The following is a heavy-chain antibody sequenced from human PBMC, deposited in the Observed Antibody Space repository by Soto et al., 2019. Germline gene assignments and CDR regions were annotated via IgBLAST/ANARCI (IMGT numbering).Heavy chain of an antibody. J-gene: IGHJ5*02. V-gene: IGHV3-23*01. CDR2: ISGSGGST. Sequence: PGGSLRLSCAASGFTFSSYAMSWVRQAPGKGLEWVSAISGSGGSTYYADSVKGRFTISRDNSKNTLYLQMNSLRAEDTAVYYCAKAFYSGYDINWFDPWGQGTLVTVSS. D-gene: IGHD5-12*01. CDR3: AKAFYSGYDINWFDP. CDR1: GFTFSSYA.